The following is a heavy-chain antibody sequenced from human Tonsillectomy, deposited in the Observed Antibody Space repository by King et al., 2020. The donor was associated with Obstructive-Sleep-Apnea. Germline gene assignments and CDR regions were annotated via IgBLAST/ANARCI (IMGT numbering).Heavy chain of an antibody. D-gene: IGHD6-19*01. V-gene: IGHV3-30*04. CDR2: ISYDGNDK. J-gene: IGHJ4*02. Sequence: HVQLVESGGGVVQPGRTLRLSCAASGLSFNRYAMHWVRQAPGKGLEWVAVISYDGNDKYYADSVMGRFTTSRDNARNTLYLQINSLRAEDTAVYYCARAAIAWDSGWYFDYWGQGTLVTVSS. CDR1: GLSFNRYA. CDR3: ARAAIAWDSGWYFDY.